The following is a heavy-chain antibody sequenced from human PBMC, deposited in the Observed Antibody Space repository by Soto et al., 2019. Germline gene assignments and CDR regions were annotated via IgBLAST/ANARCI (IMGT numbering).Heavy chain of an antibody. Sequence: SETLSLTCTVSGGSISSYYWSWIRQPPGKGLEWIGYIYYSGSTNYNPSLKSRVTISVDTSKNQFSLKLSSVTAADTAVYYCARWYGGSLDYWGQGTLVTVYS. CDR2: IYYSGST. V-gene: IGHV4-59*01. CDR1: GGSISSYY. CDR3: ARWYGGSLDY. D-gene: IGHD4-17*01. J-gene: IGHJ4*02.